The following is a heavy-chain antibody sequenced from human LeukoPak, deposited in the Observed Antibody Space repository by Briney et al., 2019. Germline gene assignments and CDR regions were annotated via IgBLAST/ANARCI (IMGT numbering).Heavy chain of an antibody. V-gene: IGHV3-53*01. J-gene: IGHJ6*02. Sequence: GGSLRLSCAASGFTVSSNYMSWVRQAPGKGLEWVSVIYSGGSTYYADSVKGRFTISRDNAKNSLYLQMNSLRAEDTAVYYCARHRKWLRSPMDVWGQGTTVTVSS. CDR2: IYSGGST. CDR1: GFTVSSNY. CDR3: ARHRKWLRSPMDV. D-gene: IGHD5-12*01.